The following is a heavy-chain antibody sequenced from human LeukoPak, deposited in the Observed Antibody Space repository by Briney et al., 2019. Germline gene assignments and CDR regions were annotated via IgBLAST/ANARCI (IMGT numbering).Heavy chain of an antibody. V-gene: IGHV1-18*01. D-gene: IGHD3-22*01. J-gene: IGHJ4*02. CDR3: ARESYYYDSSGYYEPYYFDY. CDR1: GYTFTSYG. CDR2: ISAYNGYT. Sequence: ASVKVSCKASGYTFTSYGISWVRQAPGQGLEWMGWISAYNGYTNYAQKLQGRVTMTTDTSTSTAYMELRSLRSDDTAVYYCARESYYYDSSGYYEPYYFDYWGQGTLVTVSS.